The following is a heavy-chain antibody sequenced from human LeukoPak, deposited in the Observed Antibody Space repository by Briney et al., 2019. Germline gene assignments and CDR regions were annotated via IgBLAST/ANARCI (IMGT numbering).Heavy chain of an antibody. Sequence: SGTLSLTCTVSGGSISSFYWSWIRQPPGKGLEWIGYIYYSGSTNYNPSLKSRVTISVDTSKNQFSLKLNSVTAADTAVYYCARVPLSGYSYGWFDYWGQGTLVTVSS. CDR3: ARVPLSGYSYGWFDY. CDR2: IYYSGST. CDR1: GGSISSFY. J-gene: IGHJ4*02. V-gene: IGHV4-59*01. D-gene: IGHD5-18*01.